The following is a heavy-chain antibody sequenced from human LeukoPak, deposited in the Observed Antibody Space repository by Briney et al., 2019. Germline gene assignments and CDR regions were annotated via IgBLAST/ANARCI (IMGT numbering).Heavy chain of an antibody. Sequence: GGSVRLSCAASGFTFSAYWMTWVRQAPGKGLEWVANINEGGNVKFYVDSVKGRFTISRDNTKISLYLQMYSLRAEDTAVYYCARVGKNGWDFDHWGQGTLVTVSS. CDR3: ARVGKNGWDFDH. CDR1: GFTFSAYW. CDR2: INEGGNVK. J-gene: IGHJ4*02. V-gene: IGHV3-7*01. D-gene: IGHD6-19*01.